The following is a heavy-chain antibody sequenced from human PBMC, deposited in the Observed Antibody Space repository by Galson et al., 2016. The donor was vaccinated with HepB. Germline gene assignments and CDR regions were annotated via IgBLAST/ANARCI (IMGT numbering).Heavy chain of an antibody. CDR3: AGTTVASGGTRRFDY. V-gene: IGHV3-7*04. CDR1: GFTFTNYW. CDR2: ISPDGGEK. Sequence: SLRLSCAASGFTFTNYWMNWVRQTPEKGLEWVANISPDGGEKYYVDSVKGRFTISRDNAKNSLSVQMNSLRSDDTAVYYCAGTTVASGGTRRFDYWGQGTLFTVSS. J-gene: IGHJ4*02. D-gene: IGHD1-14*01.